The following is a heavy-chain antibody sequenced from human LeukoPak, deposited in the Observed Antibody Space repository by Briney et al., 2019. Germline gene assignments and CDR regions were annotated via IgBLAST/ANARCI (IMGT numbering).Heavy chain of an antibody. D-gene: IGHD3-10*01. J-gene: IGHJ4*02. Sequence: ASVKVSCKASGYTFTSYYMHWVRQAPGQGLEWMGIINPSGGSTSYAQKFQGRVTMTRDMSTSTVYMELSSLRSEDTAVYYCARARSRRLWFGELSDFDYWGQGTLVTVSS. CDR3: ARARSRRLWFGELSDFDY. CDR2: INPSGGST. V-gene: IGHV1-46*01. CDR1: GYTFTSYY.